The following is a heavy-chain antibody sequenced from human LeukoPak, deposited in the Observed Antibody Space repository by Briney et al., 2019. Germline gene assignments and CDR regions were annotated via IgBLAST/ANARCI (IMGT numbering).Heavy chain of an antibody. CDR2: INPNSGDT. D-gene: IGHD6-19*01. CDR3: ARAIAVAGTWDY. CDR1: GYSFTGYY. Sequence: ASVKVSCKASGYSFTGYYIHWVRQAPGQGLEWMAWINPNSGDTNFAQKFQGRVTMTRDISTSTVYMELSSLRSEDTAVYYCARAIAVAGTWDYWGQGTLVTVSS. V-gene: IGHV1-2*02. J-gene: IGHJ4*02.